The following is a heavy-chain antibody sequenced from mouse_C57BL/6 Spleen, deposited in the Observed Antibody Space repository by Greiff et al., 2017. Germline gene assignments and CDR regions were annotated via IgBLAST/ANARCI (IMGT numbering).Heavy chain of an antibody. V-gene: IGHV5-17*01. D-gene: IGHD2-4*01. CDR1: GFTFSDYG. CDR3: ADDDYDVRVFAY. J-gene: IGHJ3*01. CDR2: ISSGSSTI. Sequence: EVMLVESGGGLVKPGGSLKLSCAASGFTFSDYGMHWVRQAPEKGLEWVAYISSGSSTIYYADTVTGRFTISRDNAKNTLFLQMTSLRSEDTAMYYCADDDYDVRVFAYWGQGTLVTVSA.